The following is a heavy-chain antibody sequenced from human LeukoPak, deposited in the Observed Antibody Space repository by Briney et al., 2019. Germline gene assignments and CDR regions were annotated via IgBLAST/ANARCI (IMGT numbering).Heavy chain of an antibody. CDR1: GFTFSIYA. Sequence: PGGSLRLSCAASGFTFSIYAMSWVRQAPGKGLEWVSAVSGSGGGTYYADPVKGRFTISRDNSKDTLYLQMNSLSAEDTAVYYCAKTTTGYSSGRYPGWPVDYWGQGTLVTVSS. CDR2: VSGSGGGT. J-gene: IGHJ4*02. V-gene: IGHV3-23*01. CDR3: AKTTTGYSSGRYPGWPVDY. D-gene: IGHD6-19*01.